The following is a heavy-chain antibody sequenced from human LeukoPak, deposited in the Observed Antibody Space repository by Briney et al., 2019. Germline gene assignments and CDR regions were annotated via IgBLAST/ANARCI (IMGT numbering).Heavy chain of an antibody. CDR1: GGSISSSSYY. D-gene: IGHD3-22*01. V-gene: IGHV4-39*06. CDR2: IYYSGST. CDR3: ASLYYYDSSGYFFDY. J-gene: IGHJ4*02. Sequence: SETLSLTCTVSGGSISSSSYYWGWIRQPPGKGLEWIGSIYYSGSTYYNPSLKSRVTISVDTSKNQFPLKLSSVTAADTAVYYCASLYYYDSSGYFFDYWGQGTLVTVSS.